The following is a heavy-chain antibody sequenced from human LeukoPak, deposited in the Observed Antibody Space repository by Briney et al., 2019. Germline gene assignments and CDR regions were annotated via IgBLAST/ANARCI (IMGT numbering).Heavy chain of an antibody. J-gene: IGHJ4*02. CDR2: IYPGDSDT. V-gene: IGHV5-51*01. D-gene: IGHD6-6*01. Sequence: GESLKISCKGSGYIFTSYWIGWVRQLPGKGLEWMGIIYPGDSDTRYSPSFQGQVTISADKSINTSYLQWSSLKASDTAMYYCARQYLAARSPFDYWGQGTLVTVSS. CDR1: GYIFTSYW. CDR3: ARQYLAARSPFDY.